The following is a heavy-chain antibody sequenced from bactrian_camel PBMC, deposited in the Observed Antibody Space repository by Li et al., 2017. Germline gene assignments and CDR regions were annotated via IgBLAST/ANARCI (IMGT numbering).Heavy chain of an antibody. CDR2: FNCDDGHT. D-gene: IGHD1*01. V-gene: IGHV3S54*01. CDR3: VRKTEMSGVLDFGY. CDR1: GDMFSMCG. J-gene: IGHJ6*01. Sequence: HVQLVESGGDSVQVGGSLKLSCTGAGDMFSMCGMGWYRQSLGKERELVASFNCDDGHTEYADFVKGRFTISQDNAKGTLFLQMNNLKTEDTALYYCVRKTEMSGVLDFGYWGQGTQVTVS.